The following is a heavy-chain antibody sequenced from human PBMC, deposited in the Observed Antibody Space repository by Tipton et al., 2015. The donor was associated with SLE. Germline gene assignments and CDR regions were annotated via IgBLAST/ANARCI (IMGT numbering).Heavy chain of an antibody. Sequence: TLSLTCTVSGGSITSVSYYWSWIRQPAGKGLEWIGRIYTSGSTNYNPSLKSRVTISVDTSKNQFSLKLSSVTAADTAVYYCASRTTVTTAGWWFFDLWGRGTLVTVSS. V-gene: IGHV4-61*02. J-gene: IGHJ2*01. CDR1: GGSITSVSYY. CDR3: ASRTTVTTAGWWFFDL. D-gene: IGHD4-17*01. CDR2: IYTSGST.